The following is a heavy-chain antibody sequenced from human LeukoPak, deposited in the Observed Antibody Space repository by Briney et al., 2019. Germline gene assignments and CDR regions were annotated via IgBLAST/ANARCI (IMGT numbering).Heavy chain of an antibody. CDR3: ATEDPPGIAARGAKPFDY. CDR2: FDPEDGVT. CDR1: GYTLTELS. Sequence: ASVKVSCKVSGYTLTELSMHWVRQAPGKGLEWMGGFDPEDGVTIYAQKFQGRVTMTEDTSTDTAYMELSSLRSEDTAVYYCATEDPPGIAARGAKPFDYWGQGTLVTVSS. J-gene: IGHJ4*02. V-gene: IGHV1-24*01. D-gene: IGHD6-13*01.